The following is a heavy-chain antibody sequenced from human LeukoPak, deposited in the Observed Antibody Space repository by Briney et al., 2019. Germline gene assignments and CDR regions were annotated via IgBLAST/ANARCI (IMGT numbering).Heavy chain of an antibody. CDR3: ARGGPRIAVAGTGDY. D-gene: IGHD6-19*01. CDR1: GYTFTGYY. J-gene: IGHJ4*02. CDR2: INPNSGGT. V-gene: IGHV1-2*04. Sequence: GASVKVSCKASGYTFTGYYMHWVRQAPGQGLEWMGWINPNSGGTNYAQKFQGWVTMTRDTSISTAYMELSRLRSDDTAVYYCARGGPRIAVAGTGDYWGQGTLVTVSS.